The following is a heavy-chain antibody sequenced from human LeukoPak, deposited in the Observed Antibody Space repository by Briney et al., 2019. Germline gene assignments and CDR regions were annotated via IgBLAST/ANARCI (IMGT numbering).Heavy chain of an antibody. V-gene: IGHV3-23*01. CDR1: GFTFSSYA. Sequence: GGSLRLSCAASGFTFSSYAMSWVRQAPGKGLEWVSAISGSGGSTYYADSVKGRFTISRDNSKNTLYLQMNSLRAEDTAVYYCAKRTTGSSGYYYSPYYFDYWGQGTPVTVSS. CDR3: AKRTTGSSGYYYSPYYFDY. J-gene: IGHJ4*02. D-gene: IGHD3-22*01. CDR2: ISGSGGST.